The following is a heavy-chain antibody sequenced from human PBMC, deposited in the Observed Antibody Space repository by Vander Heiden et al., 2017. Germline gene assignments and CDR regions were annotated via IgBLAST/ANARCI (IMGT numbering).Heavy chain of an antibody. J-gene: IGHJ6*02. V-gene: IGHV1-69*01. CDR3: ARVPTYYYGSGSYYAGGMDV. Sequence: QVPLVQSGAEVKKPGSSVKVPCQASGGTFSSYAISWVRLAPGQGVEWMGGIIPIFGTANYAQKFQGRVTITADESTSTAYMELGSLRSEDTAVYYCARVPTYYYGSGSYYAGGMDVWGQGTTVTVSS. CDR1: GGTFSSYA. CDR2: IIPIFGTA. D-gene: IGHD3-10*01.